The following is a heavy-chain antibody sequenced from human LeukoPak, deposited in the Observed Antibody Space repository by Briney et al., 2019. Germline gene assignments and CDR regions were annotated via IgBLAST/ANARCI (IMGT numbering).Heavy chain of an antibody. D-gene: IGHD3-22*01. V-gene: IGHV3-23*01. J-gene: IGHJ4*02. CDR1: GFTFSSYA. CDR2: ISGSGGST. Sequence: GGSLRLSCAAPGFTFSSYAMSWVRQAPGKGLEWVSAISGSGGSTYYADSVKGRFTISRDNSKNTLYLQMNSLRAEDTAVYYCAKARGYYDSSGYYFDYWGQGTLVTVSS. CDR3: AKARGYYDSSGYYFDY.